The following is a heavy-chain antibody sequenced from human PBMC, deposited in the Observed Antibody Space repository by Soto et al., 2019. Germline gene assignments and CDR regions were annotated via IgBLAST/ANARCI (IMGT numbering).Heavy chain of an antibody. CDR2: TTGGAGLT. Sequence: EVQLLESGGGLVQPGGSLRLSCTASGFTLSSYAINWVRRAPGKGLEWVSATTGGAGLTYYADSVKGRFSVSSDSHGNTLYLHLNSLRPEDTAVYYCAKVDRGSVARPTRLDPWGQGTLVTVSS. J-gene: IGHJ5*02. D-gene: IGHD2-21*01. CDR3: AKVDRGSVARPTRLDP. CDR1: GFTLSSYA. V-gene: IGHV3-23*01.